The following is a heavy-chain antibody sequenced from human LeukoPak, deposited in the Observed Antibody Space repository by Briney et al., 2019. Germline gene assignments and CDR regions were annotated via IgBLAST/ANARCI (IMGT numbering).Heavy chain of an antibody. CDR2: IYYSGST. CDR3: ARVGKVVLMVYAAAFDI. J-gene: IGHJ3*02. V-gene: IGHV4-34*01. D-gene: IGHD2-8*01. CDR1: GGSFSGYY. Sequence: SETLSLTCAVYGGSFSGYYWGWIRQPPGKGLEWIGSIYYSGSTYYNPSLKSRVTISVDTSKNQFSLKLSSVTAADTAVYYCARVGKVVLMVYAAAFDIWGQGTMVTVSS.